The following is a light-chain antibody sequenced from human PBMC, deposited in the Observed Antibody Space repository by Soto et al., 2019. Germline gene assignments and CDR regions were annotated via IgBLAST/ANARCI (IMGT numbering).Light chain of an antibody. CDR1: QDIRNT. CDR2: AAS. Sequence: QITHCPSSLSASVWDRVAISCRASQDIRNTLAWYQQKPGEAPKLLIFAASNLQSGVPSRFSGSGSVTDFTLAITGLQPEDFATYYCLQYYNFSWTFGQGTKVDIK. J-gene: IGKJ1*01. V-gene: IGKV1-6*01. CDR3: LQYYNFSWT.